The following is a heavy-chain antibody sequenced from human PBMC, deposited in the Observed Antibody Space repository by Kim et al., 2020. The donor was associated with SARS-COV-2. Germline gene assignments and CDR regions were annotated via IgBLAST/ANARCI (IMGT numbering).Heavy chain of an antibody. J-gene: IGHJ6*01. CDR2: ISPDGDIT. V-gene: IGHV3-43*02. CDR1: GFRFNEYA. D-gene: IGHD2-2*01. Sequence: GGSLRLSCAASGFRFNEYAMHWVRQVPGKGLEWVSLISPDGDITYYGDSVKGRFTISRDHSKNSLFLQMNSLRTEDTALYFCAKDVCSSTSCPYNYYYGLDVGGQGTTVPVSS. CDR3: AKDVCSSTSCPYNYYYGLDV.